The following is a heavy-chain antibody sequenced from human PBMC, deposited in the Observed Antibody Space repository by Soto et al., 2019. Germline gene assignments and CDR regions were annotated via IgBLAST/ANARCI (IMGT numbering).Heavy chain of an antibody. CDR1: GFTFSSCA. J-gene: IGHJ6*02. V-gene: IGHV3-23*01. Sequence: PVGSLRLSCAASGFTFSSCAMGWVRQAPGKGLEWVSDIIDSGASTYYADSVKGRFTISRDNSKSTLYLQMNSLRAEDTALYYCAKGRSYYYYYGVDVWGQGTTVTVSS. CDR2: IIDSGAST. CDR3: AKGRSYYYYYGVDV.